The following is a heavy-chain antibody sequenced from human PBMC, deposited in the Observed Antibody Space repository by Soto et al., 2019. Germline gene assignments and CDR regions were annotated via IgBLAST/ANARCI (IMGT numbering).Heavy chain of an antibody. V-gene: IGHV3-23*01. CDR3: AKVPHYDFWSGYGYYFDY. D-gene: IGHD3-3*01. J-gene: IGHJ4*02. CDR2: ISGSGGST. Sequence: GGSLRLSCAASGFTFSSYAMSWVRQAPGKGLEWVSAISGSGGSTYYADSVKGRFTISRDNSKNTLYLQMNSLRAEDTAVYYCAKVPHYDFWSGYGYYFDYWGQGTLVTVSS. CDR1: GFTFSSYA.